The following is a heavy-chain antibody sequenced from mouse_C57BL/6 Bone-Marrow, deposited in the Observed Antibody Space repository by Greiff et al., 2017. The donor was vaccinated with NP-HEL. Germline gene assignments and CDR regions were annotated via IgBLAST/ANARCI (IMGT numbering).Heavy chain of an antibody. CDR2: ISSGGSYT. D-gene: IGHD2-2*01. J-gene: IGHJ2*01. V-gene: IGHV5-6*01. CDR3: ARQGGYDPDY. CDR1: GFTFSSYG. Sequence: VQLKESGGDLVKPGGSLKLSCAASGFTFSSYGMSWVRQTPDKRLEWVATISSGGSYTYYPDSVKGRFTISRDNAKNTLYLQMSSLKSEDTAMYYCARQGGYDPDYWGQGTTLTVSS.